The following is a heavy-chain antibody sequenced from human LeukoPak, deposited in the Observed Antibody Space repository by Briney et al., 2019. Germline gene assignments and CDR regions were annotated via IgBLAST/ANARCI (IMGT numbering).Heavy chain of an antibody. D-gene: IGHD1-26*01. CDR3: ARAQYSGSRLDY. J-gene: IGHJ4*02. V-gene: IGHV3-74*01. CDR2: INPDGSTS. CDR1: GFSFSTYW. Sequence: PGGSLRLSCAASGFSFSTYWMHWVRQAPGKGLVWVARINPDGSTSSYADSVKGRLTISRDNAKNTVYLQMNSLRAEDTAVYYCARAQYSGSRLDYWGQGSLVTVSS.